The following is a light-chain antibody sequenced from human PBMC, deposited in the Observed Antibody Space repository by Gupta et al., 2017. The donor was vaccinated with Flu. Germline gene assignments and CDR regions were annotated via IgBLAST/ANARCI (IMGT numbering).Light chain of an antibody. CDR2: DAS. V-gene: IGKV3-20*01. CDR1: QSVTSTY. Sequence: SLSLSPGASATLSCRARQSVTSTYLAWYQQRPGQSPRLLIYDASTRATGIPDRFSGSGSGTDFTLTISRLESEDFGLYYCQQYGSSSGLTFGGGTKVEI. CDR3: QQYGSSSGLT. J-gene: IGKJ4*01.